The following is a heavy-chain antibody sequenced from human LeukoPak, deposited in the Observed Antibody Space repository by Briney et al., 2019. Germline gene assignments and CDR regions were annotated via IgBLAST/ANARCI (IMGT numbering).Heavy chain of an antibody. CDR2: INHSGST. D-gene: IGHD6-6*01. CDR1: GGSFSGYY. Sequence: SETLSLTCAVYGGSFSGYYWSWIRQPPGKGLEWIGEINHSGSTNYNPSLKSRVTISVDTSKNQFSLKLSSVTAADTAVYYCARFEYSSSYWFDPWGLGTLVTVSS. V-gene: IGHV4-34*01. J-gene: IGHJ5*02. CDR3: ARFEYSSSYWFDP.